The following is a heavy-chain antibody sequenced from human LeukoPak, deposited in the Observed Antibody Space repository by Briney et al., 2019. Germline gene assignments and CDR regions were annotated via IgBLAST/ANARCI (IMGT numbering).Heavy chain of an antibody. Sequence: SVKVSCKASGGTFSSYAISWVRQAPGQGLEWMGRIMPILGIANYAQKFQGRVTITADKSTSTAYMELSSLRSEDTAVYYCARDRVGAHYFDYWGQGTLVTVSS. CDR1: GGTFSSYA. CDR3: ARDRVGAHYFDY. J-gene: IGHJ4*02. CDR2: IMPILGIA. D-gene: IGHD1-26*01. V-gene: IGHV1-69*04.